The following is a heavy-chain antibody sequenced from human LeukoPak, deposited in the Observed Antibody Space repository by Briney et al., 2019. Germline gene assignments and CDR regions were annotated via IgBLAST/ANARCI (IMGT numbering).Heavy chain of an antibody. CDR2: INHSGST. V-gene: IGHV4-34*01. CDR3: ARESGYYDVLTGYYNQNWFDP. J-gene: IGHJ5*02. D-gene: IGHD3-9*01. CDR1: GGSFSGSY. Sequence: SETLSLTYAVYGGSFSGSYWSWIRQPPGKGLEWIGEINHSGSTNYNPSLKSRVTISVDTSKNQFSLKLTSVTAADTPVFYCARESGYYDVLTGYYNQNWFDPWGQGTLVTVSS.